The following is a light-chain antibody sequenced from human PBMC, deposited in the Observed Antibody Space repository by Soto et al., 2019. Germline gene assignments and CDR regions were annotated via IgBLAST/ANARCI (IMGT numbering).Light chain of an antibody. J-gene: IGLJ1*01. CDR2: GNS. CDR1: SSNIGAGYD. Sequence: QSVLTQPPSVSGAPGQRVTIPCTGSSSNIGAGYDVHWYQQLPGTAPKLLIYGNSNRPSGVPDRFSGSKSGTSASLAITGLQAEDEADYYCQSYDSSLSGYVFETGTKLTVL. V-gene: IGLV1-40*01. CDR3: QSYDSSLSGYV.